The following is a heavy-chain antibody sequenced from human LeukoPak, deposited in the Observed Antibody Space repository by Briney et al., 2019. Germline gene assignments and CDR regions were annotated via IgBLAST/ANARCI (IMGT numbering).Heavy chain of an antibody. CDR3: VRRKTGIPGEAFDY. V-gene: IGHV4-59*01. D-gene: IGHD1-1*01. Sequence: SETLSLTCSVSGGSISTYYWTWIRQPPGKGLERIGYVYYTGSTNYNPSLMSRVAISLDTSKNQFSLKLNSVTAADTAVYYCVRRKTGIPGEAFDYWGQGTLVTVSS. CDR2: VYYTGST. CDR1: GGSISTYY. J-gene: IGHJ4*02.